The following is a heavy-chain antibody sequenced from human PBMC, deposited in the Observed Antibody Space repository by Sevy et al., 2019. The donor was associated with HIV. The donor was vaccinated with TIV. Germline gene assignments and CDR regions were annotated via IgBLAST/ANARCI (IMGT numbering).Heavy chain of an antibody. V-gene: IGHV3-48*01. CDR2: ISSSSSTI. CDR1: GFTFRNYN. Sequence: GGSLRLSCAASGFTFRNYNMIWVRQAPGKGLEWILYISSSSSTIYYADSVKGRFTISRDNAKNSLYLQMNSLRTDDTAVYYCARDLPPSATTVAHFDYWGPGTLVTVSS. J-gene: IGHJ4*02. D-gene: IGHD4-17*01. CDR3: ARDLPPSATTVAHFDY.